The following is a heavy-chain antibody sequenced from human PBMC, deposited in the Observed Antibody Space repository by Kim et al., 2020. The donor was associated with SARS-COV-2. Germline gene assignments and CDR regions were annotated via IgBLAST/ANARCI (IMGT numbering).Heavy chain of an antibody. Sequence: ASVKVSCKASGYTFTSYGISWVRQAPGQGLEWMGWISAYNGNTNYAQKLQGRVTMTTDTSTSTAYMELRSLRSDDTAVYYCARVGGSSGSFLFPPDGDYYYGMDVWGQGTTVTVSS. V-gene: IGHV1-18*01. CDR2: ISAYNGNT. CDR3: ARVGGSSGSFLFPPDGDYYYGMDV. CDR1: GYTFTSYG. D-gene: IGHD1-26*01. J-gene: IGHJ6*02.